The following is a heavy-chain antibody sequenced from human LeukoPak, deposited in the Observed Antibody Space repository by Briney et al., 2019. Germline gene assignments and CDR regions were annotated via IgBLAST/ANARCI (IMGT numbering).Heavy chain of an antibody. CDR1: GGSISNTDSY. D-gene: IGHD5-18*01. Sequence: SEALSLTCTVSGGSISNTDSYWGWVRQPPGKGLEWIGSITYSGSTYYNPPLRSRVTISIDTSKNQFSLKLTSVTAADTAVYYCARPSRGSGFNYGYSGYFDYWGQGTLVTVSS. V-gene: IGHV4-39*01. CDR2: ITYSGST. J-gene: IGHJ4*02. CDR3: ARPSRGSGFNYGYSGYFDY.